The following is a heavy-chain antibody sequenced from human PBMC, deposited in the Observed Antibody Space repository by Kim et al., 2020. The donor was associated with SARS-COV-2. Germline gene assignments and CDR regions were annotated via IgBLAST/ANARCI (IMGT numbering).Heavy chain of an antibody. V-gene: IGHV1-18*01. Sequence: ASVKVSCKASGYTFTSYGISWVRQAPGQGLEWMGWISADNGNTNYSQKLQSRVTMTTDTSTSTAYMELKSLKSDDTAVYYCARWFAARPYYFDDWGQGSLVTVSS. CDR3: ARWFAARPYYFDD. D-gene: IGHD3-22*01. CDR2: ISADNGNT. CDR1: GYTFTSYG. J-gene: IGHJ4*02.